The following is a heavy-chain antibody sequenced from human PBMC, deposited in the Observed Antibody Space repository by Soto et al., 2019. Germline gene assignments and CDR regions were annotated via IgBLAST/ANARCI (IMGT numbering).Heavy chain of an antibody. CDR1: GSTFSSYA. CDR2: ISGSGGST. Sequence: PGGSLRLSCAASGSTFSSYAMSWVRQAPGKGLEWVSAISGSGGSTYYADSVKGRFTISRDNSKNTLYLQMNSLRAEDTAVYYCARDPSPYTSGWYGIDFWGHGTLVTVSS. V-gene: IGHV3-23*01. J-gene: IGHJ4*01. D-gene: IGHD6-19*01. CDR3: ARDPSPYTSGWYGIDF.